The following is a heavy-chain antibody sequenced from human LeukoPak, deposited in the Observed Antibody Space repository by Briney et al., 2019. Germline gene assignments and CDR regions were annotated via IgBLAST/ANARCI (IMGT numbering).Heavy chain of an antibody. V-gene: IGHV6-1*01. CDR2: TNYRSKWYN. CDR3: ARGWIYSFAY. Sequence: SQTLSLTCAISGDSVSSNNAAWNWIRQSPSRGLEWLGRTNYRSKWYNDYALSMKSRITINADTSRNQFSLHLNSVTPEGTAVYYCARGWIYSFAYWGQGTLVTVSS. D-gene: IGHD1-26*01. CDR1: GDSVSSNNAA. J-gene: IGHJ4*02.